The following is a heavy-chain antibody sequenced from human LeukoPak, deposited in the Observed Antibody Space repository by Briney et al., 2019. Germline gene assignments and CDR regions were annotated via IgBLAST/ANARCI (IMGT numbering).Heavy chain of an antibody. CDR3: ARVYRSSGRSRDYYYYYMDV. J-gene: IGHJ6*03. V-gene: IGHV4-61*02. CDR2: IYTSGST. CDR1: GGSISSGSYY. D-gene: IGHD3-16*02. Sequence: SETLSLTCTVSGGSISSGSYYWSWIRQPAGKGLEWIGRIYTSGSTNYNPSLKSRVTMSVDTSKNQFSLKLSSVTAADTAVYYCARVYRSSGRSRDYYYYYMDVWGKGTTVTVSS.